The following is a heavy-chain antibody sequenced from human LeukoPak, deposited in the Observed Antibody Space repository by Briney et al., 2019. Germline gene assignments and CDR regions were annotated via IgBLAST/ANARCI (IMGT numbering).Heavy chain of an antibody. CDR3: ARDFSSYYFDY. CDR2: ISYDGSNK. CDR1: GFTFSSYA. Sequence: GGSLRLSCAASGFTFSSYAMHWVRQAPGKGLEWVAVISYDGSNKYYADSVKGRFTISRDNSKNTLYLQMNSPRAEDTAVYYCARDFSSYYFDYWGQGTLVTVSS. J-gene: IGHJ4*02. V-gene: IGHV3-30-3*01. D-gene: IGHD6-13*01.